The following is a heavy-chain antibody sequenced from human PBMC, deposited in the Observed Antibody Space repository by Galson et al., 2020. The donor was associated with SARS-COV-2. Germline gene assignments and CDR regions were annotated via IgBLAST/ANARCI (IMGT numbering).Heavy chain of an antibody. V-gene: IGHV4-39*07. D-gene: IGHD1-26*01. CDR3: ARVRWRMGGVTPHFDS. J-gene: IGHJ4*02. CDR2: VYYTGST. CDR1: GDSISSSSYY. Sequence: SQTLSLTCTVSGDSISSSSYYWGWIRQAPGKALEWIGSVYYTGSTYYNPSLKSRVSVSIDTSKNQFSLNLNSATAADTAVYYCARVRWRMGGVTPHFDSWGQGTLVTVSS.